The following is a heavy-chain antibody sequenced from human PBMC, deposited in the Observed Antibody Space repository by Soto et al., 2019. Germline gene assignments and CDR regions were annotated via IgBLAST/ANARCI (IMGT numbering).Heavy chain of an antibody. V-gene: IGHV4-61*01. CDR3: ARDMHAGFTHSFDP. CDR2: IYYSGST. Sequence: PSETLSLTCTVSGGSVSSGSYYWSWIRQPPGKGLEWIGYIYYSGSTNYNPSLQSRVAISMDTSKNQLSLKLTSMTEADTAVYYCARDMHAGFTHSFDPWVQGTMVSVSA. CDR1: GGSVSSGSYY. D-gene: IGHD2-8*01. J-gene: IGHJ5*02.